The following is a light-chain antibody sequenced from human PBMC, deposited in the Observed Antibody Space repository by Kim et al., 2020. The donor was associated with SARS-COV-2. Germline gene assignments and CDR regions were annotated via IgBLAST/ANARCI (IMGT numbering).Light chain of an antibody. J-gene: IGKJ4*01. V-gene: IGKV2-28*01. Sequence: EPASISCRSSQSLLHSNGFNYLDWYLQKPGQSPQLLIYLGSNRASGVPDRFSGSGSGTDFTLKISRVEAEDVGVYYCMQALEGLTFGGGTKVEIK. CDR3: MQALEGLT. CDR2: LGS. CDR1: QSLLHSNGFNY.